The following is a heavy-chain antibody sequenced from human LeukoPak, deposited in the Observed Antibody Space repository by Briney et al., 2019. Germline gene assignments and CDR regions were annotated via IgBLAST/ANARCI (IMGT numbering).Heavy chain of an antibody. Sequence: SETLSLTCTVSGGSIRSSGYYWGWIRLPPGKGLEWIGNVYYTGSTYYNPSLKSGVTMSVDTSKNQFSLKLNSVTAADTAVYYCARRTTAVAGSYFDCWGQGTLVTVSS. V-gene: IGHV4-39*01. CDR1: GGSIRSSGYY. CDR3: ARRTTAVAGSYFDC. CDR2: VYYTGST. J-gene: IGHJ4*02. D-gene: IGHD6-19*01.